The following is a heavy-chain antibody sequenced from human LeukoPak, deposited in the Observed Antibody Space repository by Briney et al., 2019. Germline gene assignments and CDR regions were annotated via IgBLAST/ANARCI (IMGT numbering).Heavy chain of an antibody. D-gene: IGHD6-19*01. Sequence: GGSLRLSCSASGFTFSTYAMHWVRQAPGKGLEWVSYISSRSTYIYYADSVKGRFTISRDNAKNSLYLQMNSLRDEDTAVYYCARVRYSNGVFDPWGQGTLVTVSS. CDR2: ISSRSTYI. CDR3: ARVRYSNGVFDP. J-gene: IGHJ5*02. V-gene: IGHV3-48*02. CDR1: GFTFSTYA.